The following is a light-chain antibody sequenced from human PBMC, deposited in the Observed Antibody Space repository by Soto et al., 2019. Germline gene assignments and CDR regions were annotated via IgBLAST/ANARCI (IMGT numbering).Light chain of an antibody. V-gene: IGLV1-40*01. CDR2: GNS. CDR1: SSNIGAGYD. Sequence: QSALTQPPSVSGAPGQRVTISCTRSSSNIGAGYDVHWYQQLPGTAPKLLIYGNSNRPSGVPDRFSGSKSGTSASLAITGLQAEDEADYYCQSYDSSLSGYVVFGGGTKVTVL. CDR3: QSYDSSLSGYVV. J-gene: IGLJ2*01.